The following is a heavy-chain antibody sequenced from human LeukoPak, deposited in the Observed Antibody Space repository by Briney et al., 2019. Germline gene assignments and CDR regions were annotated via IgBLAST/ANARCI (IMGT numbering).Heavy chain of an antibody. V-gene: IGHV4-39*02. CDR2: IYYSGST. J-gene: IGHJ4*02. CDR3: ARDLRSGNYYSDY. Sequence: PSETLSLTCTVSGGSISSSSYYWGWIRQPPGKGLEWIGSIYYSGSTYYNPSLKSRVTISVDTSKNQFSLKLSSVTAADTAVYYCARDLRSGNYYSDYWGQGTLVTVSS. D-gene: IGHD3-10*02. CDR1: GGSISSSSYY.